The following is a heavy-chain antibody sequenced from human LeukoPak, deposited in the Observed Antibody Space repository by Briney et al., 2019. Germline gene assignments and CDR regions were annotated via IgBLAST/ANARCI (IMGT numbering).Heavy chain of an antibody. CDR2: IKQDGSEK. J-gene: IGHJ4*02. Sequence: GGSLRLSCVASGFTFSSYWMSWVRQAPGKGLECVADIKQDGSEKYYVDSVKGRFTISRDNAKNSLYLQMNSLRVEDTAVYYCARASMIVVDYFDYWGQGTLVTVSS. V-gene: IGHV3-7*01. D-gene: IGHD3-22*01. CDR3: ARASMIVVDYFDY. CDR1: GFTFSSYW.